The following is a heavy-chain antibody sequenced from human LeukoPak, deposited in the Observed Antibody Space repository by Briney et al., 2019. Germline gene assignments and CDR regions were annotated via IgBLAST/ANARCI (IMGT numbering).Heavy chain of an antibody. CDR1: GGSFSGYY. CDR3: ARTTVVTPSAFDI. V-gene: IGHV4-34*01. CDR2: INHSGST. J-gene: IGHJ3*02. D-gene: IGHD4-23*01. Sequence: SETLSLTCAVYGGSFSGYYWGWIRQPPGKGLEWIGEINHSGSTNYNPSLKSRVTISVDTSKNQFSLKLSSVTAADTAVYYCARTTVVTPSAFDIWGQGTMVTVSS.